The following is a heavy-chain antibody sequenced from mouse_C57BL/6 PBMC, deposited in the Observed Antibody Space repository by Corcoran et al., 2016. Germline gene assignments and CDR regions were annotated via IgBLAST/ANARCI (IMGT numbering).Heavy chain of an antibody. CDR3: ATITTVKDYYFDY. V-gene: IGHV1-81*01. J-gene: IGHJ2*01. Sequence: QVQLQQSGAELARPGASVKLSCKASGYTFTSYGISWVKQRTGQGLEWIGEIYPRSGNTYYNEKFKGKATLTADKSSSTAYMELRSLTSEDSAVYFCATITTVKDYYFDYWGQGTTLTVSS. D-gene: IGHD1-1*01. CDR1: GYTFTSYG. CDR2: IYPRSGNT.